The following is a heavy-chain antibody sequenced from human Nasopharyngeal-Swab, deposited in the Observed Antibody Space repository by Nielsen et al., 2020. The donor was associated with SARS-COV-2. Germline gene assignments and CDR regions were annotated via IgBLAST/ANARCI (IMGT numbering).Heavy chain of an antibody. CDR3: ARVPLEYSSSSFDY. CDR2: ITGDATGI. V-gene: IGHV3-43*02. Sequence: GESLKISCAASGFTFDDYAMHWVRQAPGKGLEWVSLITGDATGIYYADSVKGRFTISRDNAKNSLYLQMNSLRAEDTAVYYCARVPLEYSSSSFDYWGQGTLVTVSS. D-gene: IGHD6-6*01. J-gene: IGHJ4*02. CDR1: GFTFDDYA.